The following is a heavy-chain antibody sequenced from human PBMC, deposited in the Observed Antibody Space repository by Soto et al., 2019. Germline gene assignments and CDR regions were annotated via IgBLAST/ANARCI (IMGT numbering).Heavy chain of an antibody. V-gene: IGHV4-59*01. J-gene: IGHJ4*02. Sequence: SETLSLTCSVSGGSISGYYWSWIRQTPEKGLEWIGYIYYSGITDYNPSLKSRVTISVDTSKSQFSLKLSSVTAADTAAYYCARGGGVYYFDYWGQGTLVTVSS. CDR2: IYYSGIT. CDR1: GGSISGYY. D-gene: IGHD2-8*02. CDR3: ARGGGVYYFDY.